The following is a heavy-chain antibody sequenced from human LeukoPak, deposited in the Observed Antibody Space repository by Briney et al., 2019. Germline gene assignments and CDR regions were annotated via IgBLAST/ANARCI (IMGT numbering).Heavy chain of an antibody. D-gene: IGHD6-13*01. CDR1: GFTFSSYA. CDR3: AKDLSSSWSDSEYFQH. J-gene: IGHJ1*01. CDR2: ISGSGGST. V-gene: IGHV3-23*01. Sequence: PGGSLRLSCAASGFTFSSYAMSWVRQAPGKGLEWVSAISGSGGSTYYADSVKGRFTISRDNSKNTLYLQMNSLRAEATAVYYCAKDLSSSWSDSEYFQHWGQGTLVTVSS.